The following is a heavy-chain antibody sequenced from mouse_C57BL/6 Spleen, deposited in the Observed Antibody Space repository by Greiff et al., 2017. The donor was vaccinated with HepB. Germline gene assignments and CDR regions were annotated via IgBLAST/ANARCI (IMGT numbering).Heavy chain of an antibody. CDR1: GYTFTDYE. CDR2: IDPETGGT. D-gene: IGHD2-3*01. V-gene: IGHV1-15*01. CDR3: TGFVDGYYWYFDV. Sequence: VQLQQSGAELVRPGASVTLSCKASGYTFTDYEMHWVKQTPVHGLEWIGAIDPETGGTAYNQKFKGKAILTADKSSSTAYMELRSLTSEDSAVYYCTGFVDGYYWYFDVWGTGTTVTVSS. J-gene: IGHJ1*03.